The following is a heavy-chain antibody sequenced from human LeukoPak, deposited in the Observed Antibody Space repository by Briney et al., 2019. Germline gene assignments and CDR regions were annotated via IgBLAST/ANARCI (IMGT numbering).Heavy chain of an antibody. V-gene: IGHV4-30-4*01. Sequence: SSETLSLTCTVSGGSISSSSYYWSWIRQPPGKGLEWIGYIYYSGSTYYNPSLKSRVTISVDTSKNQFSLKLSSVTAADTAVYYCAAPSRLTIFGRYFDYWGQGTLVTVSS. D-gene: IGHD3-9*01. J-gene: IGHJ4*02. CDR2: IYYSGST. CDR1: GGSISSSSYY. CDR3: AAPSRLTIFGRYFDY.